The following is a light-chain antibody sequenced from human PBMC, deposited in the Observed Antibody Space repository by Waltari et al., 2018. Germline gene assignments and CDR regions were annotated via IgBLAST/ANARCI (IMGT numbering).Light chain of an antibody. CDR3: MQGTHWPYT. Sequence: DVVMTQSPLFLPVTLGQPASISCRSSQSLVHTAGNPYLYWFQQSSGHAPRRLIYKAFNRDGGVPDSCSGSGSGTDFTLRISRVVAGDVGVYYCMQGTHWPYTVGQGTKLE. V-gene: IGKV2-30*02. J-gene: IGKJ2*01. CDR1: QSLVHTAGNPY. CDR2: KAF.